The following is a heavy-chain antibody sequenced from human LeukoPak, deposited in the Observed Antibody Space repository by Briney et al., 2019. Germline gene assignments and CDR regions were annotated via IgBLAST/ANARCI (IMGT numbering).Heavy chain of an antibody. CDR2: IIPIFGTA. Sequence: GSSVKVSCKASGGTFSSYAISWVRQAPGQGLEWMGGIIPIFGTANYAQKFQGRVTITADKSTSTAYMELSSLRSEDTAVYYCARSVDTDSSGWYVGLDYWGQGTLVTVSS. CDR1: GGTFSSYA. CDR3: ARSVDTDSSGWYVGLDY. J-gene: IGHJ4*02. V-gene: IGHV1-69*06. D-gene: IGHD6-19*01.